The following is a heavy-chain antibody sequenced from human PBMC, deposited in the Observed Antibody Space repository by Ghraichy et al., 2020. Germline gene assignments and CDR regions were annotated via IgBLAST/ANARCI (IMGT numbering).Heavy chain of an antibody. D-gene: IGHD2-15*01. CDR2: ISSSSSYI. J-gene: IGHJ4*02. V-gene: IGHV3-21*01. CDR3: ARGEGVVVAAPLDY. Sequence: GGSLRLSCAASGFTFSDHYMDWVRQAPGKGLEWVSSISSSSSYIYYADSVKGRFTISRDNAKNSLYLQMNSLRAEDTAVYYCARGEGVVVAAPLDYWGQGTLVTVSS. CDR1: GFTFSDHY.